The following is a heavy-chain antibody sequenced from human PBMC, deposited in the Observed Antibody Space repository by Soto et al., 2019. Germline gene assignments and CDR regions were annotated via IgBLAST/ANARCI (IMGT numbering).Heavy chain of an antibody. V-gene: IGHV3-30*18. CDR2: ISYDGSNK. J-gene: IGHJ4*02. Sequence: PGGSLRLSCAASGFTFSSYGMHWVRQAPGKGLEWVAVISYDGSNKYYADSVKGRFTISRDNSKNTLYLQMNSLRAEDTAVYYCAKSKNIVLRYFDWLLSFDYWGQGTLVTSPQ. CDR1: GFTFSSYG. CDR3: AKSKNIVLRYFDWLLSFDY. D-gene: IGHD3-9*01.